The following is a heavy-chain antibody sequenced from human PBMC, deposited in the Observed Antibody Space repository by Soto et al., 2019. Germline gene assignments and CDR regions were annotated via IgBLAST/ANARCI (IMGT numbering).Heavy chain of an antibody. CDR2: LYYGRSA. Sequence: SETLSLTCAVSGDSISSYYCMWIRQPPGKGLESIGYLYYGRSANYNPSLKSRVTLSVDTSTNQCSLTLSSMTAADTAVYYCARDQSNSYSSSWYYFDYWGQGTLVTVSS. J-gene: IGHJ4*02. V-gene: IGHV4-59*01. CDR1: GDSISSYY. CDR3: ARDQSNSYSSSWYYFDY. D-gene: IGHD6-13*01.